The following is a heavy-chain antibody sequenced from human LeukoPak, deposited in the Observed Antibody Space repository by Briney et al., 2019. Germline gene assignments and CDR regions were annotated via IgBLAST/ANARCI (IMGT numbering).Heavy chain of an antibody. J-gene: IGHJ2*01. D-gene: IGHD6-13*01. CDR1: GDSVSSNSAA. Sequence: SQTLSLTCAISGDSVSSNSAAWNWIRQSPSRGLEWLGRTYYRSNWYNDYALSVKSRITISADTSKNQFSLQLNSVTPEDTAVYYFAKAPAEGQELAWYFDLWGRGTLVTVSS. CDR2: TYYRSNWYN. V-gene: IGHV6-1*01. CDR3: AKAPAEGQELAWYFDL.